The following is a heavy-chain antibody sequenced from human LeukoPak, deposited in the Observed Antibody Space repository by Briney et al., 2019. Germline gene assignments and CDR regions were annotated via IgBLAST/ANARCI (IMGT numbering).Heavy chain of an antibody. J-gene: IGHJ6*02. V-gene: IGHV3-23*01. Sequence: PGGSLRLSCEASGFTFSSYAIRWVRQAPGTGLEWVSSIPGSGGATYYADSVRGRFSISRDSSKNTVYLQMNSLRDEDTAVYYCARARPWDSRRSYYFGMDVWGHGTTVTVSS. D-gene: IGHD4-11*01. CDR3: ARARPWDSRRSYYFGMDV. CDR2: IPGSGGAT. CDR1: GFTFSSYA.